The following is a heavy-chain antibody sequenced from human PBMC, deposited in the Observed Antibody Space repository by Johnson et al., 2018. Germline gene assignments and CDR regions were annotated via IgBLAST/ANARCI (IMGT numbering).Heavy chain of an antibody. J-gene: IGHJ6*02. CDR2: ISSDRSNK. V-gene: IGHV3-30*18. CDR3: AKEVFSGSFPTHYGMDV. CDR1: GFTFSSYA. D-gene: IGHD1-26*01. Sequence: QVQLVQSGGGVVQXGRSXRLXCAASGFTFSSYAMHWVRQAPGKGLEWVALISSDRSNKNYADSVTGRFTISRDTSGNSLYLQMDSLRAEDTAVYYCAKEVFSGSFPTHYGMDVWGQGTTVTVSS.